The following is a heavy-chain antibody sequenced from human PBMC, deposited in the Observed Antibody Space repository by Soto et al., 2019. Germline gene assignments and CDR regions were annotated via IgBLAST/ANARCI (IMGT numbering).Heavy chain of an antibody. CDR1: GFTVSSNY. J-gene: IGHJ6*03. CDR2: IQSGGST. CDR3: ARADVHCSGGRCDGDPMDV. V-gene: IGHV3-66*01. Sequence: EVQLVESGGGLVQPGGSLRLSCAASGFTVSSNYMSWVRQAPGKGLEWVSLIQSGGSTYYAGSVKGRFTISRDNSKNTLCLHMNSLRAEDTAVYFCARADVHCSGGRCDGDPMDVWGKGTTVTVSS. D-gene: IGHD2-15*01.